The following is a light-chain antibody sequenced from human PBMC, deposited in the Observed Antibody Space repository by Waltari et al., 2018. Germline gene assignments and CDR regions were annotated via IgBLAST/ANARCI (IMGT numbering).Light chain of an antibody. CDR3: TSYASSSTLV. V-gene: IGLV2-14*03. CDR1: SSDVGGYNY. J-gene: IGLJ2*01. CDR2: DVG. Sequence: QSALTQPASVSGSPGQSITLSCTGISSDVGGYNYVPWYQQHPGKAPKVMIYDVGYRPSGVSSRFSGSKSGNTASLTISGLQAEDEADYYCTSYASSSTLVFGGGTKLTVL.